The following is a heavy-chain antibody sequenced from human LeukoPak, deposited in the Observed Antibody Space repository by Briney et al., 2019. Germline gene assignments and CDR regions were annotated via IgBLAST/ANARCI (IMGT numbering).Heavy chain of an antibody. D-gene: IGHD6-19*01. CDR2: ISGSGGST. J-gene: IGHJ5*02. CDR3: ANQQWLVPNWFDP. Sequence: GGSLRLSCAASGFTFSSYAMSWVHQAPGKGLEWVSAISGSGGSTYYADSVKGRFTISRDNSKNTLYLQMNSLRAEDTAVYYCANQQWLVPNWFDPWGQGTLVTVSS. CDR1: GFTFSSYA. V-gene: IGHV3-23*01.